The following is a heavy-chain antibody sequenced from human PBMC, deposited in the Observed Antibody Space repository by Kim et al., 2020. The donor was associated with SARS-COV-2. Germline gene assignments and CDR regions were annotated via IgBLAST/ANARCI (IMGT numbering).Heavy chain of an antibody. CDR2: IKQDGSEK. CDR3: AREGQKGV. CDR1: GFTFSSYW. V-gene: IGHV3-7*01. Sequence: GGSLRLSCAGSGFTFSSYWMTWVRQAPGKGLEWVANIKQDGSEKNYVDSVKGRFTISRDNGKNSLYLQMNSLRAEDTAVDYCAREGQKGVWGKGNTVTDS. J-gene: IGHJ6*03.